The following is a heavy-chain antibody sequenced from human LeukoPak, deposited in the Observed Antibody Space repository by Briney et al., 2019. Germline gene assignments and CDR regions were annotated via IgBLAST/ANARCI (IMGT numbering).Heavy chain of an antibody. CDR3: ARENPNQEAAFDI. CDR1: GGSISSGGYY. J-gene: IGHJ3*02. D-gene: IGHD1-14*01. CDR2: IYYSGST. V-gene: IGHV4-31*03. Sequence: SETLSLTCTVSGGSISSGGYYWSWIRQHPGKGLEWVGYIYYSGSTYYNPSLKSRVTISVDTSKNQFSLKLSSVTAADTAVYYCARENPNQEAAFDIWGQGTMVTVSS.